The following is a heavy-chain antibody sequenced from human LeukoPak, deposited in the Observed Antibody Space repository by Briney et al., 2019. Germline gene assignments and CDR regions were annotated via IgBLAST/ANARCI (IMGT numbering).Heavy chain of an antibody. V-gene: IGHV3-9*01. CDR3: AKDYDYLFDY. CDR1: GFTFDDYA. J-gene: IGHJ4*02. CDR2: ISWNIDNI. D-gene: IGHD2/OR15-2a*01. Sequence: GRSLRLSCAASGFTFDDYAMHWVRQAPGEGLEWVSGISWNIDNIDYADYVRGRFTISRDNAKNSLYLQMNSPRAEDTALYYCAKDYDYLFDYWGQGTLVTVSS.